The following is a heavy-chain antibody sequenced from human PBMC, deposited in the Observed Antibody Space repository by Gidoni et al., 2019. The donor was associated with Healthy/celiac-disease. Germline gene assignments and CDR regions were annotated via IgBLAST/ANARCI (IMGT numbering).Heavy chain of an antibody. CDR3: ARDGYGHIAAAGLDY. CDR2: ISSSSSYT. Sequence: QVQLVESGGGLVKPGGSLRLSCAASGFTFRYYYMSWIRQAPGKGLEWVSYISSSSSYTNYADSVKGRFTISRDNAKNSLYLQMNSLRAEDTAVYYCARDGYGHIAAAGLDYWGQGTLVTVSS. V-gene: IGHV3-11*05. D-gene: IGHD6-13*01. CDR1: GFTFRYYY. J-gene: IGHJ4*02.